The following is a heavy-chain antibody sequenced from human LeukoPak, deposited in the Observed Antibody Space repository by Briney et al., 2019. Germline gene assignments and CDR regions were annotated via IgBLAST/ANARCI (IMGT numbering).Heavy chain of an antibody. CDR3: AREGYDFWSGYYKSSWFDP. Sequence: SETLSLTCTVSGGSISSYYWSWIRQPPGKGLEWIGYIYYSGSTNYNPSLKSRVTISVDTSKNQLSLKLSSVTAADTAVYYCAREGYDFWSGYYKSSWFDPWGQGTLVTVSS. D-gene: IGHD3-3*01. CDR2: IYYSGST. V-gene: IGHV4-59*01. CDR1: GGSISSYY. J-gene: IGHJ5*02.